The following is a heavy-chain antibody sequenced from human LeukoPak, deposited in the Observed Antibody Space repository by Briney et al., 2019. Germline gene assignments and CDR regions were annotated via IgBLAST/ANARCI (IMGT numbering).Heavy chain of an antibody. Sequence: GGSLRLSCAASGFTFKSYIMHWGRQAPGEGLEWVSYISSRSSTIYYADSVKGRFTISRDNAKNSLYLQMNSLRVEDTAVYYCPTAVAAFDYWGQGTLVTVSS. CDR1: GFTFKSYI. D-gene: IGHD6-19*01. CDR3: PTAVAAFDY. V-gene: IGHV3-48*01. J-gene: IGHJ4*02. CDR2: ISSRSSTI.